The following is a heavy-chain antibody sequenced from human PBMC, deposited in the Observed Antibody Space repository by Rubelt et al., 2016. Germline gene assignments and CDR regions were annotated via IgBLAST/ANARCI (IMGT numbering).Heavy chain of an antibody. Sequence: QLQLQESGPGLVKPSETLSLTCIVSGGSISSSSYYWGRIRQSPGKGLEWIGYIYYSGSTYYNPSLKSRVTISVDTSKNQLPQQLNSVTAADTAVYYCARISAILGRGASYFQHWGQGTLVTVSS. CDR1: GGSISSSSYY. CDR3: ARISAILGRGASYFQH. D-gene: IGHD7-27*01. J-gene: IGHJ1*01. CDR2: IYYSGST. V-gene: IGHV4-39*01.